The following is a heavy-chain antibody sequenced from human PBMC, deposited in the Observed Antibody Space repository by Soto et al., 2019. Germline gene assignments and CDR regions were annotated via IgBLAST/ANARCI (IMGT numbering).Heavy chain of an antibody. CDR2: ISSSSSTI. CDR3: ARVPIEDILTGYFGRGYYYGMDV. CDR1: GFTFSSYS. Sequence: HPGGSLRLSCAASGFTFSSYSMNWVRQAPGKGLEWVSYISSSSSTIYYADSVKGRFTISRDNAKNSLYLQMNSLRAEDTAVYYCARVPIEDILTGYFGRGYYYGMDVWGQGTTVTVSS. V-gene: IGHV3-48*01. J-gene: IGHJ6*02. D-gene: IGHD3-9*01.